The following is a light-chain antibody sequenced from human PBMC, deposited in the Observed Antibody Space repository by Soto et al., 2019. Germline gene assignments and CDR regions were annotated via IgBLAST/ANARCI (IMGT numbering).Light chain of an antibody. CDR1: SSNIGGNY. J-gene: IGLJ3*02. CDR2: ETY. V-gene: IGLV1-44*01. CDR3: AAWDDKLNVVV. Sequence: QSVVTQTPSASGTPGQRVTFSCSGGSSNIGGNYVSWFQQLPGMAPKLLIYETYKRPSGVPDRFSGSKSGTSASLAISGLQSEDEADDDCAAWDDKLNVVVFGGGTKLTVL.